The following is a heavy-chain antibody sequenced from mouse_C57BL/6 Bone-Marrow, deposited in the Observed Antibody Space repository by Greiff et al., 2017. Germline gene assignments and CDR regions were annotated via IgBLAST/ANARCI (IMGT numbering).Heavy chain of an antibody. D-gene: IGHD2-13*01. CDR2: ISSGGSYT. CDR3: ANGDYAWFAY. Sequence: EVNVVESGGDLVKPGGSLKLSCAASGFTFSSYGMSWVRQTPDKRLEWVATISSGGSYTYYPDSVKGRFTISRDNAKNTLYLQMSSLKSEDTAMYYCANGDYAWFAYWGQGTLVTVSA. J-gene: IGHJ3*01. V-gene: IGHV5-6*01. CDR1: GFTFSSYG.